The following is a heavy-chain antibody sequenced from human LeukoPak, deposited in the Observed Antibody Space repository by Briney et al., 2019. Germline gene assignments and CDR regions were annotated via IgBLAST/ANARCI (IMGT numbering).Heavy chain of an antibody. D-gene: IGHD2-8*01. J-gene: IGHJ5*02. CDR2: ISAYNGNT. CDR3: ARDNGGGPYNWFDP. Sequence: GASVKLSCKSSGYTFTSYGISWVRQAPGQGLEWMGWISAYNGNTNYAQKLQGRVTMTTDTSTSTAYMELRSLRSDDTAVYYCARDNGGGPYNWFDPWGQGTLVTVSS. CDR1: GYTFTSYG. V-gene: IGHV1-18*01.